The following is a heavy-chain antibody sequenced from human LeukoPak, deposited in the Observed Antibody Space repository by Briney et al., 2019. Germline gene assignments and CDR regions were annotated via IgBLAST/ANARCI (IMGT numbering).Heavy chain of an antibody. CDR1: GFTFSGHA. CDR3: AKVRRDSSGSFFDY. D-gene: IGHD3-10*01. CDR2: ISGSGTST. V-gene: IGHV3-23*01. J-gene: IGHJ4*02. Sequence: GGSLRLSCAASGFTFSGHAMTWVRQAPGKGLDCVSVISGSGTSTYYADSVKGRFTISRDNSKNTLNVQMNSLRAEDTAVYYCAKVRRDSSGSFFDYWGQGTLVTVSS.